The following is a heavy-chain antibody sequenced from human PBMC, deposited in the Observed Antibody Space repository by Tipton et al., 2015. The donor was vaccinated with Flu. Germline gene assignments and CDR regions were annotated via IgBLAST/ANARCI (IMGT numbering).Heavy chain of an antibody. CDR3: AKYGYNWNYGLDY. V-gene: IGHV3-23*01. CDR2: LSDSGGGT. J-gene: IGHJ4*02. CDR1: GFTFSSYA. Sequence: SLRLSCAASGFTFSSYAMSWVRQAPGKGLEWVSALSDSGGGTYYADSVKGRFTISRDNSKNTLYLQMNSLRAEDTAVYYCAKYGYNWNYGLDYWGQRTLVTVSS. D-gene: IGHD1-7*01.